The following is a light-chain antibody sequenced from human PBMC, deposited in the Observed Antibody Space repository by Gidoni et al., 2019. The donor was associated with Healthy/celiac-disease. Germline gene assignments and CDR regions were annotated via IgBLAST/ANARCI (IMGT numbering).Light chain of an antibody. CDR3: QQSYSTPPMYT. J-gene: IGKJ2*01. CDR2: AAS. Sequence: IQMTQSPSSLSASVGDRVTITCRASQSISSYLNWYQQKPGKAPKLLIYAASSLQRGVPSRFSGSGSGTDFTLTISSLQPEDFATYYCQQSYSTPPMYTFGQGTKLEIK. CDR1: QSISSY. V-gene: IGKV1-39*01.